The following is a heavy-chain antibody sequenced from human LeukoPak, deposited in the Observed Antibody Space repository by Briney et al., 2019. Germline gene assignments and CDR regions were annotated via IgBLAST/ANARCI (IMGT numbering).Heavy chain of an antibody. CDR1: GFTFSSYS. CDR2: ISSSSSYI. Sequence: RTGGSLRLSCAASGFTFSSYSMNWVRQAPGKGLEWVSSISSSSSYIYYADSVKGRFTISRDNAKNSLYLQMNSLRAEDTAVYYCASGRYSGSYYGLYFDYWGQGTLVTVSS. D-gene: IGHD1-26*01. J-gene: IGHJ4*02. V-gene: IGHV3-21*01. CDR3: ASGRYSGSYYGLYFDY.